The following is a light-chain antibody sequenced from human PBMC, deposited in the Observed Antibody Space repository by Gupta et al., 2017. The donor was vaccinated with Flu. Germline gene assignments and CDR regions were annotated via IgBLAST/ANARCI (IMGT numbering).Light chain of an antibody. Sequence: VTPGQPASISCNPAQSAVHSEGKTYLDWYLQKPGQSPQLLIYEGSNRGSGVPDRFSGSGSGTHFTLKISRVEAEDVGVYYCMQTKQLPLTIGGGTKVDIK. CDR2: EGS. V-gene: IGKV2D-29*02. CDR1: QSAVHSEGKTY. CDR3: MQTKQLPLT. J-gene: IGKJ4*01.